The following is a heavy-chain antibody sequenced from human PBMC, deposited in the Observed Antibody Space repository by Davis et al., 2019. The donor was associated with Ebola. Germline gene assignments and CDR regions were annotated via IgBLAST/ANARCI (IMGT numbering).Heavy chain of an antibody. V-gene: IGHV3-23*01. D-gene: IGHD2-15*01. CDR1: GFTFSSYA. J-gene: IGHJ6*02. CDR3: AKDEGAIVVVVAATLPFGMDV. CDR2: ISGGGGST. Sequence: GESLKISCAASGFTFSSYAMSWVRQAPGKGLEWVSGISGGGGSTYYADSVKGRFTISRDNSKNTLYLQMNSLRAEDTAVYYCAKDEGAIVVVVAATLPFGMDVWGQGTTVTVSS.